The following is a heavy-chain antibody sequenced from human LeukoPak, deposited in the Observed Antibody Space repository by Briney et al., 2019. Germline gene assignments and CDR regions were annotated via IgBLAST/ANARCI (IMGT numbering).Heavy chain of an antibody. CDR3: ARGAGSSSSDY. D-gene: IGHD6-6*01. V-gene: IGHV1-8*03. Sequence: ASEKVSCKASGYTFTSYDINWVRQATGQGLEWMGWMYPNSGNTGYAQKFQGRVTITRNTSIGTAYMELSSLRSEDTAVYYCARGAGSSSSDYWGQGTLVTVSS. J-gene: IGHJ4*02. CDR2: MYPNSGNT. CDR1: GYTFTSYD.